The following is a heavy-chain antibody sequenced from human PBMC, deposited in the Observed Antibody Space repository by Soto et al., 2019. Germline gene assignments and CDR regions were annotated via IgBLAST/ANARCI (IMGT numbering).Heavy chain of an antibody. J-gene: IGHJ4*02. CDR2: ISHDGSNR. V-gene: IGHV3-30*03. CDR1: GFTFSSYG. D-gene: IGHD3-16*01. Sequence: QVQLVESGGGVVQPGRSLRLSCAASGFTFSSYGMHWVRQAPGKGLEWISVISHDGSNRYYADCVKGRFTISRDNSNNTLFLQLHSLRPEDTAMYYCFGNLFWRGYWGQGALVTVSS. CDR3: FGNLFWRGY.